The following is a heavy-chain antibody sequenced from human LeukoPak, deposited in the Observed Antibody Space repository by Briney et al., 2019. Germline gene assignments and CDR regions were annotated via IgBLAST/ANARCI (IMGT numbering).Heavy chain of an antibody. CDR2: IIPIFGTA. D-gene: IGHD3-3*01. Sequence: SVKVPCKASGGTFSSYAISWVRQAPGQGLEWMGGIIPIFGTANYAQKFQGRVTITADESTSTAYMELSSLRSEDTAVYYCAREWYYDFWSGYLDWFDPWGQGTLVTVSS. CDR3: AREWYYDFWSGYLDWFDP. CDR1: GGTFSSYA. J-gene: IGHJ5*02. V-gene: IGHV1-69*13.